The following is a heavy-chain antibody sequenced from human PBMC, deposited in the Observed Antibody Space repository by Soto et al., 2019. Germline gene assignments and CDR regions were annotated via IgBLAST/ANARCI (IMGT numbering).Heavy chain of an antibody. CDR1: GGSISSGGYS. V-gene: IGHV4-30-2*01. J-gene: IGHJ4*02. CDR2: IYHSGST. CDR3: ARGNMGYGDYPTNFDY. D-gene: IGHD4-17*01. Sequence: SETLSLTCAVSGGSISSGGYSWSWIRQPPGKGLEWIGYIYHSGSTYYNPSLKSRVTISVDRSKNQFSLKLSSVTAADTAVYYCARGNMGYGDYPTNFDYWGQGTLVTVSS.